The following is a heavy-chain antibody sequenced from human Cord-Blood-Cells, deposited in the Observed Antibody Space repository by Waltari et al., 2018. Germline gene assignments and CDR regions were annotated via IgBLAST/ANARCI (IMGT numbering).Heavy chain of an antibody. CDR2: IHTSGRT. Sequence: QVQLQESGPGLVKPSETLSLPCIVSGGSISNYYWSWIRQPAGKGLDWIGRIHTSGRTNDNPSLRSRVTMSVETSKNQFSLKLSSVTAADMDVYYWARDLYIVGVPAAIVGVLNWFDPWGQGTLVTVSS. J-gene: IGHJ5*02. CDR1: GGSISNYY. D-gene: IGHD2-2*02. CDR3: ARDLYIVGVPAAIVGVLNWFDP. V-gene: IGHV4-4*07.